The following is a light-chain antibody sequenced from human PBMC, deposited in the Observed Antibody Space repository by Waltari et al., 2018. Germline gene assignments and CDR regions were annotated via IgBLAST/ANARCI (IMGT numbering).Light chain of an antibody. V-gene: IGLV6-57*03. J-gene: IGLJ2*01. Sequence: NFMLTQPHSVSESPGKTVPISCPRTSASIASNSVKWYPQRPGSAPPTVIFEDSQRPSGVPDRFSGSIDSSSNSASLTISGLKTEDEADYYCQSYDSSSRVVFGGGTKLTVL. CDR1: SASIASNS. CDR2: EDS. CDR3: QSYDSSSRVV.